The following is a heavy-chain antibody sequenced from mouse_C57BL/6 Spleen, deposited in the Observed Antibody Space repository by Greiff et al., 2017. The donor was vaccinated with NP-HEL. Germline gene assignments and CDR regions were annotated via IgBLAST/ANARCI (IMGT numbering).Heavy chain of an antibody. J-gene: IGHJ4*01. V-gene: IGHV7-3*01. CDR3: AKLLRPYYAMDY. D-gene: IGHD1-2*01. CDR1: GFTFTDYY. CDR2: IRNKANGYTT. Sequence: DVMLVESGGGLVQPGGSLSLSCAASGFTFTDYYMSWVRQPPGKALEWLGFIRNKANGYTTEYSASVKGRFTISRDNSQSILYLQMNALRAEDSATYYCAKLLRPYYAMDYWGQGTSVTVSS.